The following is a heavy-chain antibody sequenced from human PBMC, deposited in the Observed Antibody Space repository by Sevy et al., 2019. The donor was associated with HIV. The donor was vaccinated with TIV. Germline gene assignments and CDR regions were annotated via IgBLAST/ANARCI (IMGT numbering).Heavy chain of an antibody. V-gene: IGHV3-30*02. CDR2: IWYDGSDT. D-gene: IGHD3-9*01. CDR3: ASDILTGPDF. Sequence: GGSLRLSCAASGFTFSSYGMHWVRQAPGKGLEGVAFIWYDGSDTYYADSVKGRFNISRDNSKNTLYLQMNSLRTEDTAIYYCASDILTGPDFWGQGTLVTVSS. J-gene: IGHJ4*02. CDR1: GFTFSSYG.